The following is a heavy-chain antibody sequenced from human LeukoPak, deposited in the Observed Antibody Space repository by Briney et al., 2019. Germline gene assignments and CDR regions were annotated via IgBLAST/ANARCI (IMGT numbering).Heavy chain of an antibody. D-gene: IGHD3-9*01. V-gene: IGHV4-4*07. CDR2: IYTSGST. Sequence: SETLSLTCTVPGGSISSYYWSWIRQPARKGLGWIGRIYTSGSTNYNPSLKSRVTISVDTSKNQFSLKLSSVTAADTAVYYCARTRYYDILTGYYNMDVWGKGTTVTISS. CDR3: ARTRYYDILTGYYNMDV. CDR1: GGSISSYY. J-gene: IGHJ6*03.